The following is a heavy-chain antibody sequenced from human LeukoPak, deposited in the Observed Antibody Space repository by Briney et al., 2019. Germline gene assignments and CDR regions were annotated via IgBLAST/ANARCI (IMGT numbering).Heavy chain of an antibody. CDR2: IRFDGSDK. Sequence: PGGSLRPSCAASGFTFRSYDMYWVRQAPGKGLEWVAFIRFDGSDKNYADSVNGRFTISRDNSKNTLFLQMNSLRAEDTAVYYCAKGRLVPGSVFDYWGQGNLVTVSS. V-gene: IGHV3-30*02. CDR1: GFTFRSYD. D-gene: IGHD6-19*01. CDR3: AKGRLVPGSVFDY. J-gene: IGHJ4*02.